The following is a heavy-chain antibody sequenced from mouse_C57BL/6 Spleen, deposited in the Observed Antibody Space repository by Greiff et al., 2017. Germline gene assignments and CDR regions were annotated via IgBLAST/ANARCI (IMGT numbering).Heavy chain of an antibody. CDR1: GYAFSSYW. CDR3: SRKGYYDYDGLYYFDY. J-gene: IGHJ2*01. D-gene: IGHD2-4*01. V-gene: IGHV1-80*01. CDR2: IYPGDGDT. Sequence: QVQLQQSGAELVKPGASVKISCKASGYAFSSYWMNWVKQRPGKGLEWIGQIYPGDGDTNYNGKFKGKATLTADKCYSTAYMQLSSLTSKYYAVYFCSRKGYYDYDGLYYFDYWGQGTTLTVSS.